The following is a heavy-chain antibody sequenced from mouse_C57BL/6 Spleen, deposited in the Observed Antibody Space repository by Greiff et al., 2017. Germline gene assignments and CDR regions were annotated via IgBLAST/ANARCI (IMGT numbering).Heavy chain of an antibody. CDR2: IYPGSGNN. V-gene: IGHV1-76*01. CDR3: ATYYGSSYGFAY. CDR1: GYTFTDYY. Sequence: QVQLQQSGAELVRPGASVKLSCKASGYTFTDYYINWVKQRPGQGLEWIARIYPGSGNNYYNEKFKGKATLTAEKSSSTAYMQLSSLPSEDSAVYFCATYYGSSYGFAYWGQGTLVTVSA. J-gene: IGHJ3*01. D-gene: IGHD1-1*01.